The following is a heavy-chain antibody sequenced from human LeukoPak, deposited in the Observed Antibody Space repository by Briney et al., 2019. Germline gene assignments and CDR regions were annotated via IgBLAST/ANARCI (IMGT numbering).Heavy chain of an antibody. J-gene: IGHJ4*02. V-gene: IGHV4-59*01. CDR3: ARLAYGDYVHY. CDR1: GGSISSYY. D-gene: IGHD4-17*01. Sequence: SETLSLTCTVSGGSISSYYWSWIRQPPGKGLERIGYIYYSGSTNYNPSLKSRVTISVDTSKNQFSLKLSSVTAADTAVYYCARLAYGDYVHYWGQGTLVTVSS. CDR2: IYYSGST.